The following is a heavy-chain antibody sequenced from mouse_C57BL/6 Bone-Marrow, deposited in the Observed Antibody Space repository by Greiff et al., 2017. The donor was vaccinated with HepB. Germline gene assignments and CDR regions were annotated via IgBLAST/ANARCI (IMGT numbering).Heavy chain of an antibody. D-gene: IGHD1-1*01. CDR2: IRSKSNNYAT. Sequence: GGGLVQPKGSLKLSCAASGFSFNTYAMNWVRQAPGKGLEWVARIRSKSNNYATYYADSVKDRFTISRDDSESMLYLQMNNLKTEDTAMYYCVGGDYYGSSYDYWGQGTTLTVSS. CDR3: VGGDYYGSSYDY. CDR1: GFSFNTYA. V-gene: IGHV10-1*01. J-gene: IGHJ2*01.